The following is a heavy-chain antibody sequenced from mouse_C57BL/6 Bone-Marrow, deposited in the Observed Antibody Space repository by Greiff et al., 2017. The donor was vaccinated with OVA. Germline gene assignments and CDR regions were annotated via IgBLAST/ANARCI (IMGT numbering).Heavy chain of an antibody. Sequence: VTLVESGAELARPGASVKLSCTASGFTFTSYGISWVKQRPGQGLEWIGEIYPRSGNTYYNEKFKGKATLTADKSSSTAYLELRRLTSEDAAVYFCGRRRAWFGYWGQGTLVTVSA. CDR1: GFTFTSYG. J-gene: IGHJ3*01. CDR2: IYPRSGNT. CDR3: GRRRAWFGY. V-gene: IGHV1-81*01.